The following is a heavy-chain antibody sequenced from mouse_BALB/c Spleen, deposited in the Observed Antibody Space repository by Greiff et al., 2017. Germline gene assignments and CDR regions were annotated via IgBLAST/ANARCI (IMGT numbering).Heavy chain of an antibody. V-gene: IGHV2-6-7*01. J-gene: IGHJ3*01. Sequence: QVQLKQSGPGLVAPSQSLSITCTVSGFSLTGYGVNWVRQPPGKGLEWLGMIWGDGSTDYNSALKSRLSISKDNSKSQVFLKMYSLQTDDTARYYCARDLYYGNYAWFAYWGQGTLVTVSA. CDR1: GFSLTGYG. CDR3: ARDLYYGNYAWFAY. D-gene: IGHD2-1*01. CDR2: IWGDGST.